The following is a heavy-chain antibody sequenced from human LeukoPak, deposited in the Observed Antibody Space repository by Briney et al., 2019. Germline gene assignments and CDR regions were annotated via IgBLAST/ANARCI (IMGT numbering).Heavy chain of an antibody. D-gene: IGHD3-16*01. CDR2: INNDGSDT. V-gene: IGHV3-74*01. CDR1: GFTFSNYW. J-gene: IGHJ4*02. CDR3: VRGLRGPDY. Sequence: GGFLRLSCAASGFTFSNYWMHWVRQAPGKGLVWVSRINNDGSDTVYVDSVKGRFTVSRDNAENTLYLQTNSLRVEDTAVYYCVRGLRGPDYWGQGSLVTVSS.